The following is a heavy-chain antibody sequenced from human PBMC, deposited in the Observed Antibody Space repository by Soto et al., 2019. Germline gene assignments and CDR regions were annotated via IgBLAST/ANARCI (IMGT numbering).Heavy chain of an antibody. J-gene: IGHJ6*02. D-gene: IGHD2-2*02. CDR3: ARDHIVVVPAAVPGIAAAGNSPSVDYYYGMDV. V-gene: IGHV4-39*07. Sequence: PSETLSLTCTVSGGSISSSSYYWGWIRQPPGKGLEWIGSIYYSGSTYYNPSLKSRVTISVDTSKNQFSLKLSSVTAADTAVYYCARDHIVVVPAAVPGIAAAGNSPSVDYYYGMDVWGQGTTVTVSS. CDR2: IYYSGST. CDR1: GGSISSSSYY.